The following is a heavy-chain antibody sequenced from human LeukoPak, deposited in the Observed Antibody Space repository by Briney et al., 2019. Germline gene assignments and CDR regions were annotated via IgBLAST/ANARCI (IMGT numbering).Heavy chain of an antibody. CDR2: MNPNSGNT. Sequence: ASVKVSCKASGYTFTSYDINWVRQATGQGLEWMGWMNPNSGNTGYAQKFQGRVTITRNTSISTAYMELSSLRSDDTAVYYCARDPGPITIFGVVPYFDYWGQGTLVTVSS. CDR1: GYTFTSYD. CDR3: ARDPGPITIFGVVPYFDY. V-gene: IGHV1-8*03. D-gene: IGHD3-3*01. J-gene: IGHJ4*02.